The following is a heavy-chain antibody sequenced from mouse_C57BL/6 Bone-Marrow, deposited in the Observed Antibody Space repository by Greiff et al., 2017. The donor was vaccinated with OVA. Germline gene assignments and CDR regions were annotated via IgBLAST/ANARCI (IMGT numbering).Heavy chain of an antibody. CDR1: GYAFSSYW. J-gene: IGHJ1*03. Sequence: QVTLKESGAELVKPGASVKISCKASGYAFSSYWMNWVKQRPGKGLEWIGQIYPGDGDTNYNGKFKGKATLTADKSSSTAYMQLSSLTSEDSAVYFCARGDYDLYWYFDVWGTGTTVTVSS. CDR3: ARGDYDLYWYFDV. CDR2: IYPGDGDT. D-gene: IGHD2-4*01. V-gene: IGHV1-80*01.